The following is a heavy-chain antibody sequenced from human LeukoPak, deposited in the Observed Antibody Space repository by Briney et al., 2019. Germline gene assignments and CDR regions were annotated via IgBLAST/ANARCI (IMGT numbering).Heavy chain of an antibody. D-gene: IGHD2-21*01. Sequence: DSVKGRFTISRDNAKNSLYLQMNSLRAEDTAVYYCARAGYSFHYFDYWGQGTLVTASS. V-gene: IGHV3-11*06. J-gene: IGHJ4*02. CDR3: ARAGYSFHYFDY.